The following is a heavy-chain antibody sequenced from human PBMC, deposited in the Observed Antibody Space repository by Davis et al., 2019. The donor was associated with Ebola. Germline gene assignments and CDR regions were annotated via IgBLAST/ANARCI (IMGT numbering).Heavy chain of an antibody. V-gene: IGHV4-34*01. CDR2: INHSGST. CDR1: GGSFSGYY. Sequence: PSDTLSLTCAVYGGSFSGYYWSWIRQPPGKGLEWIGEINHSGSTNYNPSLKSRVTISVYTSKNQFTLKLSSVTAADTAVYYCARGSSSSLLYYYYGMDVWGQGTTVTVSS. CDR3: ARGSSSSLLYYYYGMDV. J-gene: IGHJ6*02. D-gene: IGHD6-6*01.